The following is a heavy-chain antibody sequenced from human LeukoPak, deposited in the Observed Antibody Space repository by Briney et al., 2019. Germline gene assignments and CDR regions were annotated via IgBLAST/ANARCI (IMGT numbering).Heavy chain of an antibody. D-gene: IGHD4-17*01. J-gene: IGHJ6*04. CDR2: IFYSGIT. CDR3: ARGPDYGDHQRPDYYYFGMDV. Sequence: SETLSLTCTVSGDSVSNYYWTWIRQPSGKGLEWIGYIFYSGITNFNPSLKSRVTMSVDTSKNQFSLKLSSVTAADTAVYHCARGPDYGDHQRPDYYYFGMDVWGKGTTVTVSS. CDR1: GDSVSNYY. V-gene: IGHV4-59*02.